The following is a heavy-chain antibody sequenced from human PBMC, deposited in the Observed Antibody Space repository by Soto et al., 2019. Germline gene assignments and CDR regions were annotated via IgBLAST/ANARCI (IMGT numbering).Heavy chain of an antibody. J-gene: IGHJ4*02. CDR1: GFTVSSNY. CDR3: ARDPDPWYRGGL. CDR2: IYSGGST. V-gene: IGHV3-66*01. Sequence: GGSLRLSCAASGFTVSSNYMSWVRQAPGKGLEWVSVIYSGGSTYYADSVKGRFTISRDNSKNTLYLQMNSLRAEDTAVYYCARDPDPWYRGGLWGQGTLVTVSS. D-gene: IGHD1-26*01.